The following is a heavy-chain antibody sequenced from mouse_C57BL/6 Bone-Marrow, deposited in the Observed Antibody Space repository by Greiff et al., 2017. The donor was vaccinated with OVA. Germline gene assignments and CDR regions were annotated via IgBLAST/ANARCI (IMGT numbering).Heavy chain of an antibody. CDR2: IYPRSGNT. CDR3: ARKRAPGAMDD. J-gene: IGHJ4*01. CDR1: GYTFTSYG. Sequence: VMLVESGAELARPGASVKLSCKASGYTFTSYGISWVKQRTGQGLEWIGEIYPRSGNTYYNEKFKGKATLTADKSSSTAYMELRSLTSEDSAVYFCARKRAPGAMDDWGQGTSVTVSS. D-gene: IGHD3-3*01. V-gene: IGHV1-81*01.